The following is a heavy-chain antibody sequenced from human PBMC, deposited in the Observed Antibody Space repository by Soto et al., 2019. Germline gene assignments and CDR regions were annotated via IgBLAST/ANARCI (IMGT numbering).Heavy chain of an antibody. CDR3: ARSIVGALGEFDY. D-gene: IGHD1-26*01. Sequence: ASVKVSCKASGGTFSSYAISWVRQAPGQGLEWMGGIIPIFGTANYAQKFQGRVTITADESTSTAYMELSSLRSEDTAVYYCARSIVGALGEFDYWGQGTLVTVSS. CDR1: GGTFSSYA. J-gene: IGHJ4*02. CDR2: IIPIFGTA. V-gene: IGHV1-69*13.